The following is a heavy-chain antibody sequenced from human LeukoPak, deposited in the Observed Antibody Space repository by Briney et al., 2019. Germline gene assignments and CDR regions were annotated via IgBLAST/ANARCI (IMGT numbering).Heavy chain of an antibody. CDR2: IYYSGST. CDR3: ARGVADYDILTGPPV. CDR1: GGSISSSSYY. J-gene: IGHJ4*02. V-gene: IGHV4-39*07. D-gene: IGHD3-9*01. Sequence: SETLSLTCTVSGGSISSSSYYWGWIRQPPGRGLEWIGSIYYSGSTYYNPSLKSRVTISVDTSKNQFSLKLSSVTAADTAVYYCARGVADYDILTGPPVWGQGTLVTVSS.